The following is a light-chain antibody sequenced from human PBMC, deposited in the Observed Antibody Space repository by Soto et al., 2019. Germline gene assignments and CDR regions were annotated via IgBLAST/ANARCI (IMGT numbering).Light chain of an antibody. CDR1: SGPRDYA. J-gene: IGLJ3*02. V-gene: IGLV4-60*03. CDR2: LENSGRF. Sequence: QAVVTQSSSASASLGSSVRLTCTLTSGPRDYAIAWHQQQPGKAPRYLMKLENSGRFKKGSGLPDRFSGSSSGADRYLTISDLQSDDEADYYCQTWDSVTQVFGGGTKLTVL. CDR3: QTWDSVTQV.